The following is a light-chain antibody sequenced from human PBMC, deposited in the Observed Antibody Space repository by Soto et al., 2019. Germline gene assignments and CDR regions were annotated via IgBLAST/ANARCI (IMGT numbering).Light chain of an antibody. CDR2: EVS. CDR3: SSYAGSKIGV. CDR1: SSDVGGYNY. Sequence: QSVLPQPPSASGSPGQSVTLSCPGTSSDVGGYNYVSWYQQHPGKAPKLMIYEVSKRPSGVPDRFSGSKSGNTASLTVSGLQAEDEADYYCSSYAGSKIGVFGTGTKVTVL. V-gene: IGLV2-8*01. J-gene: IGLJ1*01.